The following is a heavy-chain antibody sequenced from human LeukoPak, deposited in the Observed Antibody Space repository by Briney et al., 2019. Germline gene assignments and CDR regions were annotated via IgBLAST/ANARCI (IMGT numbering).Heavy chain of an antibody. V-gene: IGHV3-30*02. J-gene: IGHJ6*03. CDR1: GFTFSSYA. CDR3: ARHQRNYGSGSLYYYYMDV. D-gene: IGHD3-10*01. CDR2: IRNDGSNK. Sequence: PGGSLRLSCAASGFTFSSYAMHWVRQAPGKGLEWVAFIRNDGSNKYYADSVKGRFTISRDNSKNTLYLQMNSLRAEDTAVYYCARHQRNYGSGSLYYYYMDVWGKGTTVTISS.